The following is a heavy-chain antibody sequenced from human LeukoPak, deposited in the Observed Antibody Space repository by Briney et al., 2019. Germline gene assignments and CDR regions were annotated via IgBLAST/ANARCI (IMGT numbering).Heavy chain of an antibody. J-gene: IGHJ4*02. CDR1: GFSFSNSW. V-gene: IGHV3-7*01. Sequence: PGGSLRLSCAATGFSFSNSWMTWVRQAPGKGPEWLANINQDGSTKNYVDAVEGRFTISRDNAKNSLYLQMNSLRAGDTAVYYCTRDFAFQQFDHWGQGTLVTVSS. CDR3: TRDFAFQQFDH. CDR2: INQDGSTK. D-gene: IGHD1/OR15-1a*01.